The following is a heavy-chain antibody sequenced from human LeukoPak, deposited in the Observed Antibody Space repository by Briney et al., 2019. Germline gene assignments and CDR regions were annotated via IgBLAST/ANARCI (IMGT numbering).Heavy chain of an antibody. V-gene: IGHV4-39*01. CDR3: ATLYRTLDAFDI. CDR2: IYYSGST. CDR1: GGSISSSSYY. J-gene: IGHJ3*02. D-gene: IGHD3-10*01. Sequence: PSETLSLTCTVSGGSISSSSYYWGSIRQPPGKGLEWIGSIYYSGSTYYNPSLKSRVTISVDTSKNQFSLKLSSVTAADTAVYYCATLYRTLDAFDIWGQGTMVTVSS.